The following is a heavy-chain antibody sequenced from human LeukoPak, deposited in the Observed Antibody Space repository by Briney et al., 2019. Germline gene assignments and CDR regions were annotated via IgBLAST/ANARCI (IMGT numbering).Heavy chain of an antibody. Sequence: SVKVSCKASGYTFTSYGISWVRQAPGQGLEWLGRIIPILGIANYAQKFQGRVTITADKSTSTAYMELSSLRSEDTAVYYCARVRDPDYYDSSGYRDAFDIWGQGTMVTVSS. V-gene: IGHV1-69*04. J-gene: IGHJ3*02. CDR1: GYTFTSYG. CDR3: ARVRDPDYYDSSGYRDAFDI. D-gene: IGHD3-22*01. CDR2: IIPILGIA.